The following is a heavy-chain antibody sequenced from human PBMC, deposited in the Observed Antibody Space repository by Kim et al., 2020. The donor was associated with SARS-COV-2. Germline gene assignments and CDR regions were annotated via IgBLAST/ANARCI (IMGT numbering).Heavy chain of an antibody. D-gene: IGHD3-10*01. J-gene: IGHJ5*02. Sequence: DDKRYSPSLKSRLTITKDTSKNQVVLTMTNMDPVDTATYYCAHSDHWFDPWGQGTLVTVSS. CDR3: AHSDHWFDP. CDR2: DDK. V-gene: IGHV2-5*01.